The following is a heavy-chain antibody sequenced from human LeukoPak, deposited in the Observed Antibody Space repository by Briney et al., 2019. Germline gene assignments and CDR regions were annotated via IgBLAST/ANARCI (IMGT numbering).Heavy chain of an antibody. CDR1: GFTFSSYS. Sequence: LRLSCAASGFTFSSYSMNWVRQPPGKGLEWIGYIYYSGSIYYNPSLKSRVTMSVDTSKNQFSLKLSSVTAVDTAVYYCARTTVTTFAFDIWGQGTMVTVSS. CDR3: ARTTVTTFAFDI. D-gene: IGHD4-17*01. J-gene: IGHJ3*02. V-gene: IGHV4-28*02. CDR2: IYYSGSI.